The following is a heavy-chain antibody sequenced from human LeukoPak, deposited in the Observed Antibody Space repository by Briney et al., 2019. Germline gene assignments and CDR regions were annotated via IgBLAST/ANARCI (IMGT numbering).Heavy chain of an antibody. D-gene: IGHD1-26*01. CDR3: ARGGFSTGRPFDY. V-gene: IGHV3-69-1*02. CDR1: GFSFNPYE. Sequence: GGSLRLSCAASGFSFNPYEMNWVRQAPGKGLEWVSYIGTTSIYYADSVKGRFTISRDNAKNSLYLQMTSLSVEDTAVYYCARGGFSTGRPFDYWGQGTLVTVSS. J-gene: IGHJ4*02. CDR2: IGTTSI.